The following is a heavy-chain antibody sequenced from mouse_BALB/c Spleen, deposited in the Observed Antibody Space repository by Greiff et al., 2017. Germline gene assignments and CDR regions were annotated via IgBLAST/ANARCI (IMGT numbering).Heavy chain of an antibody. D-gene: IGHD2-3*01. CDR1: GYAFSSYW. Sequence: QVQLKQSGAELVRPGSSVKISCKASGYAFSSYWMNWVKQRPGQGLEWIGQIYPGDGDTNYNGKFKGKATLTADKSSSTAYMQLSSLTSEDSAVYFCARGGYYVPYAMDYWGQGTSVTVSS. CDR2: IYPGDGDT. CDR3: ARGGYYVPYAMDY. V-gene: IGHV1-80*01. J-gene: IGHJ4*01.